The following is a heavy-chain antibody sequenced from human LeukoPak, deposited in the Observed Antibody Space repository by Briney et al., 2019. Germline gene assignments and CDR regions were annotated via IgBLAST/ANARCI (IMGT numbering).Heavy chain of an antibody. J-gene: IGHJ4*02. CDR3: AKDMESSSGYFDY. V-gene: IGHV3-9*01. CDR1: GFTFDDYA. Sequence: GRSLRLSCAASGFTFDDYAMHWVRQAPEKGLEWVSGISWNSGSIGYADSVKGRFTISRDNAKNSLYLQMNSLRAEDTALYYCAKDMESSSGYFDYWGQGTLVTVSS. D-gene: IGHD3-10*01. CDR2: ISWNSGSI.